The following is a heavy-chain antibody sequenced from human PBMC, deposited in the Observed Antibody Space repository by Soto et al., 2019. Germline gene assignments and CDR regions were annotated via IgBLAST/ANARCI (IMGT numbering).Heavy chain of an antibody. Sequence: PGGSLRLSCAASGFTFSSYGMHWVRQAPGKGLEWVAVISYDGSNKYYADSVKGRFTISRDNSKNTLYLQMNSLRAEDTAVYYCANPNYYDSWSRMDVWGQGTTVTVSS. V-gene: IGHV3-30*18. CDR1: GFTFSSYG. CDR3: ANPNYYDSWSRMDV. J-gene: IGHJ6*02. D-gene: IGHD3-22*01. CDR2: ISYDGSNK.